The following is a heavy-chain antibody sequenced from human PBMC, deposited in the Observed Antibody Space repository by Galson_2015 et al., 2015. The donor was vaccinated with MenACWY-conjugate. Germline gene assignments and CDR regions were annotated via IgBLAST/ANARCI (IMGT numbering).Heavy chain of an antibody. CDR2: VFYNGTT. J-gene: IGHJ4*02. D-gene: IGHD2-15*01. CDR3: ARESSYCAGGTCGYF. V-gene: IGHV4-39*07. CDR1: GAAITSSDYY. Sequence: SEPLSLTCTASGAAITSSDYYGSWIRQSPGKGLEWIGTVFYNGTTHYNPSLKSRVTMSVDTSKSQISLNLNSATAADTAVYYCARESSYCAGGTCGYFWGQGTLVTVSS.